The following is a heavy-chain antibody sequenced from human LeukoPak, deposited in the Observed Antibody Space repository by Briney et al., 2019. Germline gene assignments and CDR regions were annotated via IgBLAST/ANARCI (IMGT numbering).Heavy chain of an antibody. CDR3: AGVWGQGLDY. Sequence: PSETLSLTCAVYGGPFSGYYWTWIRQPPGKGLEWIGEISHSGRTNYNPSLKNRVIISIDTSKNQFSLNLNSVTAADTAVYFCAGVWGQGLDYGGQGTRVTVSS. J-gene: IGHJ4*02. D-gene: IGHD7-27*01. CDR2: ISHSGRT. V-gene: IGHV4-34*01. CDR1: GGPFSGYY.